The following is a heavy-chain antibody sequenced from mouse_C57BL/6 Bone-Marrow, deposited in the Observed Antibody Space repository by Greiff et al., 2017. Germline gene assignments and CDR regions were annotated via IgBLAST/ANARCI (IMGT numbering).Heavy chain of an antibody. V-gene: IGHV1-69*01. CDR2: IDPSDSYT. D-gene: IGHD2-3*01. J-gene: IGHJ2*01. CDR1: GYTFTSYW. Sequence: QVQLKQPGAELVMPGASVKLSCKASGYTFTSYWMHWVKQRPGQGLEWIGEIDPSDSYTNYNQKFKGKSTLTVDKSSSTAYMQLSSLTSEDSAVXYCAREGYDGYYFYFDYWGQGTTLTVSS. CDR3: AREGYDGYYFYFDY.